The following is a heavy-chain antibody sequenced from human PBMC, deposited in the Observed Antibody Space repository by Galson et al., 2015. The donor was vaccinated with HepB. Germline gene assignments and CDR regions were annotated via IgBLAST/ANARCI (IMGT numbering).Heavy chain of an antibody. Sequence: SLRLSCAASGFTVSSNYMSWVRQAPGKGLEWVSVIYSGGSTYYADSVKGRFTISRHNSKNTLYLQMNSLRAEDTAVYHCAGGYYYDSSGYPPLGYWGQGTLVTVSS. CDR1: GFTVSSNY. CDR3: AGGYYYDSSGYPPLGY. J-gene: IGHJ4*02. CDR2: IYSGGST. D-gene: IGHD3-22*01. V-gene: IGHV3-53*04.